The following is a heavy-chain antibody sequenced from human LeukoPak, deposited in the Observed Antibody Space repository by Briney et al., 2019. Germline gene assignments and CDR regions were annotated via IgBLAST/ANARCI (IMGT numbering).Heavy chain of an antibody. V-gene: IGHV1-8*03. CDR1: RYTFTDYY. CDR2: MNPNSGNT. D-gene: IGHD1-26*01. CDR3: ARVGSGSYKRDYYYYYMDV. Sequence: ASVKVSCRASRYTFTDYYMHWVRQAPGQGLEWMGWMNPNSGNTGYAQKFQGRVTITRNTSISTAYMELSSLRSDDTAVYYCARVGSGSYKRDYYYYYMDVWGKGTTVTVSS. J-gene: IGHJ6*03.